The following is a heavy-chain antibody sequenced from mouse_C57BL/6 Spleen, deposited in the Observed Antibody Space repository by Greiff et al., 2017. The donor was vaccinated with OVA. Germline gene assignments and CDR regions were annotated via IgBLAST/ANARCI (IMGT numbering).Heavy chain of an antibody. V-gene: IGHV1-82*01. CDR3: ARGRDSSGPFAY. CDR1: GYAFSSSW. CDR2: IYPGDGDT. D-gene: IGHD3-2*02. J-gene: IGHJ3*01. Sequence: VQLQQSGPELVKPGASVKISCKASGYAFSSSWMNWVKQRPGKGLVWIGRIYPGDGDTNYNGKFKGKATLTADKSSSTAYMQLSSLTSEDSAVYFCARGRDSSGPFAYWGQGTLVTVSA.